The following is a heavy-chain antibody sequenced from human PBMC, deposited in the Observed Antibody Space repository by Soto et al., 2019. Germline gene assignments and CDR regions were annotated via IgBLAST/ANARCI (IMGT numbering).Heavy chain of an antibody. CDR3: ARVSGIAVAEV. J-gene: IGHJ4*02. CDR1: GYTFTSYA. V-gene: IGHV1-3*01. CDR2: INAGNGNT. D-gene: IGHD6-19*01. Sequence: QVQLVQSGAEVKKPGASVKVSCKATGYTFTSYAMHWVRQAPGQRLEWMGWINAGNGNTKYSQKFQGRVTITRDTSASTAYMELSSLRSEDTAVYYCARVSGIAVAEVWGQGTLVTVSS.